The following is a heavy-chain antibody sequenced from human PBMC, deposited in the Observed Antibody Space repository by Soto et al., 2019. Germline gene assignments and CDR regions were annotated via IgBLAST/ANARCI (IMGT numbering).Heavy chain of an antibody. CDR2: INAGNGNT. CDR3: ARGRWTHTTADYYLDY. J-gene: IGHJ4*02. V-gene: IGHV1-3*01. CDR1: GYTFTNYA. D-gene: IGHD1-1*01. Sequence: ASVKVSCKASGYTFTNYAIHWVRQAPGQRLEWMGRINAGNGNTKYSQKFQGRVTITRDTSASTAYMELSSLRSEDTAVYYCARGRWTHTTADYYLDYWGQGTLVTVSS.